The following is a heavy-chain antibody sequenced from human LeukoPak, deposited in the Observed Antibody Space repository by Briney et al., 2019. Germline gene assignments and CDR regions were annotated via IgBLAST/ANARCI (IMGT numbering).Heavy chain of an antibody. Sequence: SQTLSLTCTVSGGSISSGDYYWSWIRQPPGKGLEWIGYIYYSGSTYYNPSLKSRVTISVDTSKNQFSLKLSSVTAADTAVYYCARADSSGYIGLGYWGQGTLVTVSS. CDR1: GGSISSGDYY. CDR3: ARADSSGYIGLGY. CDR2: IYYSGST. V-gene: IGHV4-30-4*01. J-gene: IGHJ4*02. D-gene: IGHD3-22*01.